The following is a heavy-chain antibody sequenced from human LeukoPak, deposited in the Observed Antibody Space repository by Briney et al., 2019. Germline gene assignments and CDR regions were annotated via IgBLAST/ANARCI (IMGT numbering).Heavy chain of an antibody. D-gene: IGHD4-17*01. J-gene: IGHJ4*02. CDR2: IRGSDGST. CDR1: GFPFSTYA. Sequence: PGGSLRLSCAASGFPFSTYAMSWVRQAPGKGLEWVSSIRGSDGSTYYADSVKGRFAISRDNSKNTLYLQMNSLRAEDTAVYYCAKDVYGDYGGLDYWGQGTLVTDSS. CDR3: AKDVYGDYGGLDY. V-gene: IGHV3-23*01.